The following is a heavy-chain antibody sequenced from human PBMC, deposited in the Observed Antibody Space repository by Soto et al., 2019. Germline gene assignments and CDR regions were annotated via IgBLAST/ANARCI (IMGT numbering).Heavy chain of an antibody. CDR3: ARERGAYGASALDY. Sequence: QVQLVESGGGVVQPGRSLRLSCAASGFTFSSYGMHWVRQAPGKGLEWVAVIWYDGSNKYYADSVKGRFTISRDNXMNTLYLQMNSLRAEDTAVYYCARERGAYGASALDYWGQGTLVTVCS. J-gene: IGHJ4*02. V-gene: IGHV3-33*01. CDR2: IWYDGSNK. CDR1: GFTFSSYG. D-gene: IGHD4-17*01.